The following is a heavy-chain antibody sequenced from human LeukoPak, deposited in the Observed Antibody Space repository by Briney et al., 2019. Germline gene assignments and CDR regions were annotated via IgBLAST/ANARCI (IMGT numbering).Heavy chain of an antibody. CDR1: GFTFSSYS. Sequence: SGGSLRLSCAASGFTFSSYSMSWVRQAPGKGLEWVSAISSSSGSTDYADSVKGRFTISRDNSKNTLYLQMNSLRAEDTAVYYCAKKMSITAASQVDYWGQGTLVTVSS. J-gene: IGHJ4*02. D-gene: IGHD1-20*01. CDR2: ISSSSGST. CDR3: AKKMSITAASQVDY. V-gene: IGHV3-23*01.